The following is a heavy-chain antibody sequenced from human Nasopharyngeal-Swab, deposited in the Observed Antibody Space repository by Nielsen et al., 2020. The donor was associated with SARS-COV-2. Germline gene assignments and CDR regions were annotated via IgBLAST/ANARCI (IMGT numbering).Heavy chain of an antibody. V-gene: IGHV1-3*01. CDR2: INAGNGNT. CDR3: ARSAVHSGSYYGRLDAFDI. Sequence: SVKVSCKASGYTFTSYAMHWVRQAPGQRLEWMGWINAGNGNTKYSQKFQGRVTITRDTSASTAYMELSSLRSEDTAVYYCARSAVHSGSYYGRLDAFDIWGQGTMVTVSS. J-gene: IGHJ3*02. D-gene: IGHD1-26*01. CDR1: GYTFTSYA.